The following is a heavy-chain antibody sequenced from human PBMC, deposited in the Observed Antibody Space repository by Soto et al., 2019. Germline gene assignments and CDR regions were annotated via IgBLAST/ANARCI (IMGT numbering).Heavy chain of an antibody. J-gene: IGHJ3*02. V-gene: IGHV4-61*08. CDR1: GVYIRSGGHY. D-gene: IGHD1-20*01. Sequence: PSATLSLTCTGSGVYIRSGGHYLSWIRPAPGKGLEWIAYISDTGTTNYNPSLKSRVTISLDMSKNRVSLRLDSVTAADTAVYYCARDRSDNSKYYDACDIWGQGTRV. CDR3: ARDRSDNSKYYDACDI. CDR2: ISDTGTT.